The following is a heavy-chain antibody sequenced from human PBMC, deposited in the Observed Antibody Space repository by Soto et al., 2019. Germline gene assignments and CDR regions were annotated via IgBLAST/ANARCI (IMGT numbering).Heavy chain of an antibody. Sequence: PSETLSLTCAVYGGSFSGYYWSWIRQPPGKGLEWIGEINHSGSTNYNPSLKSRVTISVDTSKNQFSLKLSSVTAADTAVYYCARDFWVFWSGCSGYDGCGYYMDVWGKGTTVTVSS. D-gene: IGHD3-3*01. V-gene: IGHV4-34*01. CDR1: GGSFSGYY. J-gene: IGHJ6*03. CDR3: ARDFWVFWSGCSGYDGCGYYMDV. CDR2: INHSGST.